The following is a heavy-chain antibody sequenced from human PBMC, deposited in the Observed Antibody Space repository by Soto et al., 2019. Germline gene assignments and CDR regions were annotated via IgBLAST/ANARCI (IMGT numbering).Heavy chain of an antibody. CDR1: GFTFSNYW. Sequence: GGSLRLSCAASGFTFSNYWIHWVRQAPGKGLVWVSRINSDGGSTTYADSVKGRFTISRDNAKNSLYLQMNSLRAEDTAVYYCARDVYCGGDCHPSYQLDYWGQGTLVTVSS. D-gene: IGHD2-21*01. CDR2: INSDGGST. J-gene: IGHJ4*02. V-gene: IGHV3-74*01. CDR3: ARDVYCGGDCHPSYQLDY.